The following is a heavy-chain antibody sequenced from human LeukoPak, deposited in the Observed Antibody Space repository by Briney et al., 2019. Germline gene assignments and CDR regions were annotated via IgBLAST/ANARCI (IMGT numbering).Heavy chain of an antibody. Sequence: GGSLRLSCVASGFTFSSYGMSWVRQAPGKGLEWVSAISGSGGSTYYTDSVKGRFTISRDNAKNSLYLQMNSLRAEDTAVYYCARDRYYYDISGSCAFDIWGQGTMVTVSS. CDR2: ISGSGGST. J-gene: IGHJ3*02. CDR1: GFTFSSYG. V-gene: IGHV3-23*01. CDR3: ARDRYYYDISGSCAFDI. D-gene: IGHD3-22*01.